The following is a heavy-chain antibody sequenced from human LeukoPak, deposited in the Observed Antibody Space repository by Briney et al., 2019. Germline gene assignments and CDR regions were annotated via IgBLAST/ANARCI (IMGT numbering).Heavy chain of an antibody. D-gene: IGHD3-22*01. CDR3: ALRGYYSIKYSDY. J-gene: IGHJ4*02. CDR2: ISGSGGST. V-gene: IGHV3-23*01. CDR1: GFTFSSYA. Sequence: PGGSLRLSCAASGFTFSSYAMSWVRQAPGKGLEWVSAISGSGGSTYYADSVKGRFTISRDNSKNTLYLQMNSLRAEDTAVYYCALRGYYSIKYSDYWGQGTLVTVSS.